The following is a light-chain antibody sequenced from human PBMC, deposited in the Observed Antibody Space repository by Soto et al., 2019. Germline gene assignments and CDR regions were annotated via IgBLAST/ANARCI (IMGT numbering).Light chain of an antibody. CDR2: NAS. Sequence: DIQMTQSPSTLSASVGDRVSITCRASQTLSTWLAWYQQKPGKAPKFVIQNASTLEIGIPSRFSGSRSWTEFTLTISSLQPDEFATYFCQQYNSYPLTFGGGTKVEIK. CDR3: QQYNSYPLT. V-gene: IGKV1-5*03. J-gene: IGKJ4*01. CDR1: QTLSTW.